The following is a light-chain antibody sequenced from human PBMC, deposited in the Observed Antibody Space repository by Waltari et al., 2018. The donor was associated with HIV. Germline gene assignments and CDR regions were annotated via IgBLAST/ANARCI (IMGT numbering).Light chain of an antibody. CDR1: KLGDNN. Sequence: SYDLTQPHPVSVSPGQTATITCSGDKLGDNNPSAYQQKAGQSPVLVHFQDRQRPSGTPDRFSGSNAGNTATLTISGTQAMDEADYYCQAWDSNTAHVLFGGGTKVTVL. J-gene: IGLJ2*01. CDR3: QAWDSNTAHVL. V-gene: IGLV3-1*01. CDR2: QDR.